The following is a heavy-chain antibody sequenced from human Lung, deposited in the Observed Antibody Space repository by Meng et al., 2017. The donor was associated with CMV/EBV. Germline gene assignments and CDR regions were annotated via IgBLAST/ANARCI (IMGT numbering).Heavy chain of an antibody. Sequence: GGSXRLXCAASGFTFSNARMSWVRQAPGKGLEWVGRFKGTTDGGTTDYAAPVKGRFSISRDDSKKTLHLQMNSLKTEDTAVYFCLYYYDSSGYVEYWGQGTXVTGSS. CDR1: GFTFSNAR. V-gene: IGHV3-15*01. CDR3: LYYYDSSGYVEY. D-gene: IGHD3-22*01. CDR2: FKGTTDGGTT. J-gene: IGHJ4*02.